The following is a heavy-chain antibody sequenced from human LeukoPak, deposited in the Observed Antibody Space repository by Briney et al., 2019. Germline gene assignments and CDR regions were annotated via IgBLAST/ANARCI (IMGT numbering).Heavy chain of an antibody. J-gene: IGHJ4*02. Sequence: GASVKVSCKASGGTFSSYAISWVRQAPGQGLEWMGGIIPIFGTANYAQKFQGRVTITADKSTSTDYMELSSLRSEDTAVYYCARAHWEMATGCYFYYWGQGTLVTVSS. CDR2: IIPIFGTA. V-gene: IGHV1-69*06. CDR3: ARAHWEMATGCYFYY. D-gene: IGHD5-24*01. CDR1: GGTFSSYA.